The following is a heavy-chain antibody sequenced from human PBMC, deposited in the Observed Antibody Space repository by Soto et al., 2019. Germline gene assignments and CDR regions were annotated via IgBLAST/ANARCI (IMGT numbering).Heavy chain of an antibody. Sequence: ASVKVSCKASGYTFTGYAMHWVRQAPGQRLEWMGWINAGNGNTKYSQKFQGRVTITRDTSASTAYMDLSSLRTEDTAVYYCARAVAVPADFDYWGQGTLLTVSS. CDR2: INAGNGNT. CDR1: GYTFTGYA. CDR3: ARAVAVPADFDY. D-gene: IGHD6-19*01. V-gene: IGHV1-3*01. J-gene: IGHJ4*02.